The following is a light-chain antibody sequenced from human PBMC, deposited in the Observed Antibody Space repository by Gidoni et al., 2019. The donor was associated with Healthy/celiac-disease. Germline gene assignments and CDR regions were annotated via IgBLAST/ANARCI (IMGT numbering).Light chain of an antibody. Sequence: EIVLIQSPATMSFAPGERATLSGRASQSVSSYLAWYQQKPGQPPRLLNYDATNRATGIPARCSGRGSGADFTLTISSLEPEDFAVYYCQQRSNWPRTFGQGTKVEIK. V-gene: IGKV3-11*01. CDR1: QSVSSY. CDR2: DAT. CDR3: QQRSNWPRT. J-gene: IGKJ1*01.